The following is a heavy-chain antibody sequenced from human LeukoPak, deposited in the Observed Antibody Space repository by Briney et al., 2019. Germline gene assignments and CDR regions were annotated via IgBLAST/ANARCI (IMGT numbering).Heavy chain of an antibody. J-gene: IGHJ4*02. CDR1: GGSISSYY. CDR3: ARHYGSGSYYLDY. V-gene: IGHV4-59*08. Sequence: PSETLSLTCTVSGGSISSYYWSWIRQPPGKGLEWIGYIYYSGSTNYNPSLKSRVTISVDTSKNRFSLKLSSVTAADTAVYYCARHYGSGSYYLDYWGQGTLVTVSS. CDR2: IYYSGST. D-gene: IGHD3-10*01.